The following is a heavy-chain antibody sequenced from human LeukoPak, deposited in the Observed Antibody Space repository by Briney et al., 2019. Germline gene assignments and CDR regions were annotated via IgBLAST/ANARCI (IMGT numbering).Heavy chain of an antibody. CDR1: GGSVSSGSYY. V-gene: IGHV4-61*01. CDR3: ARGFPTVTHFDY. J-gene: IGHJ4*02. D-gene: IGHD4-17*01. CDR2: IYYSGST. Sequence: PSETLSLTYTVSGGSVSSGSYYWSWIRQPPGKGLEWIGYIYYSGSTNYNPSLKSRVTISVDTSKNQFSLKLSSVTAADTAVYYCARGFPTVTHFDYWGQGTLVTVSS.